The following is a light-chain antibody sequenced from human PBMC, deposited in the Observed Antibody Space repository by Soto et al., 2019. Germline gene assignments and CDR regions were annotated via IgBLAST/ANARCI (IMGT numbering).Light chain of an antibody. V-gene: IGLV1-40*01. J-gene: IGLJ2*01. CDR3: QSYDSSLSALV. CDR1: SSNIGAGYD. Sequence: QLVLTQPPSVSGAPGQRVTISCTGSSSNIGAGYDVHWYQHLPGTAPKLLIYTNNVRPSGVPDRFSGSKSDTSASLAVTGLQAEDEGDYYCQSYDSSLSALVFGGGTKVTVL. CDR2: TNN.